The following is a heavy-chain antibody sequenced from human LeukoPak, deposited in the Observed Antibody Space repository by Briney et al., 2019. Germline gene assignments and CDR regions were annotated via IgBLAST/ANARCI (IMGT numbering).Heavy chain of an antibody. Sequence: GGSLRLSCAASGFTFSSYGMHWVRQAPGKGLEWVAFIRYDGSNKYYADSVKGRFTISRDNSKNTLYLQMNSLRVEDTAVYYCAKDPTMTTVTTFSNYWGQGTLVTVSS. J-gene: IGHJ4*02. CDR1: GFTFSSYG. V-gene: IGHV3-30*02. CDR2: IRYDGSNK. CDR3: AKDPTMTTVTTFSNY. D-gene: IGHD4-17*01.